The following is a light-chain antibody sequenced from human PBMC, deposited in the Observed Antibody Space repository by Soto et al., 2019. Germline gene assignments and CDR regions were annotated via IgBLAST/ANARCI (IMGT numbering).Light chain of an antibody. CDR2: ENN. CDR1: SSNIGNNY. J-gene: IGLJ1*01. CDR3: GTWDSSLSAYV. Sequence: QSVLTQPPSVSAAPGQKVTISCSGSSSNIGNNYVSWYQQLPGTAPKLLIYENNKRPSGVPDRFSGSKSGTSATLGITGLQTGDGADCYCGTWDSSLSAYVFGTGTKVTVL. V-gene: IGLV1-51*02.